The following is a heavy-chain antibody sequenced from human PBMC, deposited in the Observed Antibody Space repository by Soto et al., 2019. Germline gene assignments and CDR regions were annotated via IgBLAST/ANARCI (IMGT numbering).Heavy chain of an antibody. CDR3: ARDGGDY. V-gene: IGHV3-30-3*01. CDR2: MSYDGSNK. J-gene: IGHJ4*02. D-gene: IGHD3-16*01. CDR1: GFTFSSYA. Sequence: ESGGGVVQPGRSLRLSCAASGFTFSSYAMHWVRRAPGKGLEWMAVMSYDGSNKYYADSVKGRFTISRDNSKNTLYLQMNSLRPEDTALYYCARDGGDYWGQGTLVIVSS.